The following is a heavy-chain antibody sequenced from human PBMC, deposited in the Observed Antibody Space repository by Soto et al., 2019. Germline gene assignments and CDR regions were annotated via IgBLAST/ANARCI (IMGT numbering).Heavy chain of an antibody. CDR2: INHSGST. CDR3: ARGPLLRAFDY. D-gene: IGHD3-10*01. CDR1: GGSFSGYY. Sequence: SEPLSLTCAVYGGSFSGYYWSWIRQPPGKGLEWIGEINHSGSTNYNPSLKSRVTIAVDTSNNQFSLKLSSVTAADTAVYYCARGPLLRAFDYWGQGTLVTVSS. J-gene: IGHJ4*02. V-gene: IGHV4-34*01.